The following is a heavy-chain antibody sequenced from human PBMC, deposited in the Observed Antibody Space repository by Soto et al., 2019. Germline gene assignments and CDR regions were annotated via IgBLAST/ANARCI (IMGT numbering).Heavy chain of an antibody. CDR1: GYTFTSYA. D-gene: IGHD2-15*01. V-gene: IGHV1-3*01. CDR2: INAGNGNT. Sequence: QVPLVQSGAEVKKPGASVKVSCKASGYTFTSYAMHWVRQAPGQRLEWMGRINAGNGNTKYSQKFQGRVTITRDTSASTAYMELSSLRSVDTAVYYCARDCSFCSLNWFDPWGQGTLVTVSS. CDR3: ARDCSFCSLNWFDP. J-gene: IGHJ5*02.